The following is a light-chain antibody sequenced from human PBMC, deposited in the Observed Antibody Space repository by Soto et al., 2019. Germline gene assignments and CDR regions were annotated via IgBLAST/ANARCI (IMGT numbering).Light chain of an antibody. V-gene: IGKV1-5*03. CDR3: QQYNTYSPT. J-gene: IGKJ1*01. Sequence: DIQMIQSPSTLSAFVGDRVTITCRASQSISGWLAWYQQKPGKAPHLLIYKASSLESGVPSRFSGSGSGTEFTLTISSLQPDDFATYYCQQYNTYSPTFGQGTKVDIK. CDR2: KAS. CDR1: QSISGW.